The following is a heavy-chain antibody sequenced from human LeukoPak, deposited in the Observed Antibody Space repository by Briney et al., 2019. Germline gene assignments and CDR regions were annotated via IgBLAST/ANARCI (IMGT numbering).Heavy chain of an antibody. CDR3: ASVPYDSSGYFDY. CDR1: GDSISSGSYY. J-gene: IGHJ4*02. CDR2: IYTSGST. V-gene: IGHV4-61*02. Sequence: SSETLSLTCTVSGDSISSGSYYWSWIRQPAGKGLEWIGRIYTSGSTNYNPSLKSRVTMSVDTSKNQFSLKLSSVTAADTAVYYCASVPYDSSGYFDYWGQGTLVTVSS. D-gene: IGHD3-22*01.